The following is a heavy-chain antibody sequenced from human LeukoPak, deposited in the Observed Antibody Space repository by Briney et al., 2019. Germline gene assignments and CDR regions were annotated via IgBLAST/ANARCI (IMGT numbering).Heavy chain of an antibody. CDR3: AKDFRGVLPDAFDI. D-gene: IGHD3-10*01. Sequence: PGRSLRLSCAASGFSVSNYAMSWVRQAPGKGLEWVSAISGSGGNTYYADSVKGRFTISRDNSKNTLYLQMNSLRAEDTAVYYCAKDFRGVLPDAFDIWGQGTMVTVSS. CDR1: GFSVSNYA. J-gene: IGHJ3*02. V-gene: IGHV3-23*01. CDR2: ISGSGGNT.